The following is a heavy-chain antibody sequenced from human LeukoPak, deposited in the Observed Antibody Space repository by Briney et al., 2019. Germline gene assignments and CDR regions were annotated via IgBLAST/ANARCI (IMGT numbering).Heavy chain of an antibody. Sequence: GGSLRLSCAASGFTFSSYEMNWVRQAPGKGLEWVSYISSSGSTIYYADSVKGRFTISRDDAKNSLYLQMNSLRAEDTAVYYCARFPYYGDSHDDYWGQGTLVTVSS. D-gene: IGHD4-17*01. CDR2: ISSSGSTI. J-gene: IGHJ4*02. CDR3: ARFPYYGDSHDDY. V-gene: IGHV3-48*03. CDR1: GFTFSSYE.